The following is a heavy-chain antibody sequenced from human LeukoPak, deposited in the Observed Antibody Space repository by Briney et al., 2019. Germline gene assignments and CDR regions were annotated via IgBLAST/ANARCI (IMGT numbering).Heavy chain of an antibody. CDR1: GGTFSSYA. V-gene: IGHV1-69*05. CDR2: IIPIFDTA. Sequence: ASVKVSCKASGGTFSSYAISWVRQAPGQGLEWMGGIIPIFDTANYAQKFQDRVTITTDASTSTAYMDLSSLTSEDTAVYYCVRADYYGSGNYRYYYYMDVWGKGTTVTVSS. J-gene: IGHJ6*03. CDR3: VRADYYGSGNYRYYYYMDV. D-gene: IGHD3-10*01.